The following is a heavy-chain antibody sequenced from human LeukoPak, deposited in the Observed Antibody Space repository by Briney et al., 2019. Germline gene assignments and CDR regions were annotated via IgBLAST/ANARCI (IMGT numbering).Heavy chain of an antibody. Sequence: SETLSLTCTVSGGSISSYYWSWIRQPPGKGLEWIGYIYYSGSTNYNPSLQSRVTISVDTSKNQFSLKLSSVTAADTAVYYCARVGIHYYGSGSYYPIWGQGILVTVSS. D-gene: IGHD3-10*01. V-gene: IGHV4-59*01. CDR3: ARVGIHYYGSGSYYPI. CDR1: GGSISSYY. CDR2: IYYSGST. J-gene: IGHJ4*02.